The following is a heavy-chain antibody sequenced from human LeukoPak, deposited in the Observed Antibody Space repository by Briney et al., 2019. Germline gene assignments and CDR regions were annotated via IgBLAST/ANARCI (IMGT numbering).Heavy chain of an antibody. D-gene: IGHD3-22*01. Sequence: GGSLRLSCAASGFTFSSYAMHWVRQAPGKGLEWVAVISYDGSNKYYADSVKGRFTISRDNSKNTLYLQMNSLRAEDTAVYYCARDHVSSGYYYGESDYWGQGTLVTVSS. CDR1: GFTFSSYA. CDR2: ISYDGSNK. V-gene: IGHV3-30*04. CDR3: ARDHVSSGYYYGESDY. J-gene: IGHJ4*02.